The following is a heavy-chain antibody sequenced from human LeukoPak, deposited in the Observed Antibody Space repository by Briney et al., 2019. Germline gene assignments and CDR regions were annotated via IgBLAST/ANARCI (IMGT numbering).Heavy chain of an antibody. CDR3: ARDGGDVLVY. CDR2: ISSTSSYI. CDR1: GFTFSIHS. J-gene: IGHJ4*02. D-gene: IGHD3-16*01. V-gene: IGHV3-21*01. Sequence: GGSLRLSCAASGFTFSIHSVNWVRQAPGKGLEWVSSISSTSSYIYYADSVKGRFTISRDNAKNSLNLQMNSLRAEDAAVYYCARDGGDVLVYWGQGTLVTVSS.